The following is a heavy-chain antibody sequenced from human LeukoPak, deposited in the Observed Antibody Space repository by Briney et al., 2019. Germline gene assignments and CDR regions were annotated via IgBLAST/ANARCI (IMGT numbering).Heavy chain of an antibody. V-gene: IGHV3-7*03. CDR2: IKQDGSEK. Sequence: GGSLRLSCAASGFTFTSYSMNWVRQAPGKGLEWVANIKQDGSEKHYVDSVKGRFTISRDNAKSSLSLQMNSLRAEDTAVYYCTKGRGFDVWGQGTTVTVSS. CDR3: TKGRGFDV. CDR1: GFTFTSYS. J-gene: IGHJ6*02.